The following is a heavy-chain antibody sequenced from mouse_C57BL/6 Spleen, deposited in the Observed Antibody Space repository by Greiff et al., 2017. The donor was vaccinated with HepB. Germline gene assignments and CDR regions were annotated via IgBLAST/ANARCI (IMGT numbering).Heavy chain of an antibody. Sequence: QVQLQQSGAELVRPGSSVKLSCKASGYTFTSYWMHWVKQRPIQGLEWIGNIDPSDSETHYNQKFKDKATLTVDKSSSTAYMQLSSLTSEDSAVYYCARRPYSHFDYWGQGTTLTVSS. CDR2: IDPSDSET. CDR3: ARRPYSHFDY. D-gene: IGHD2-12*01. CDR1: GYTFTSYW. J-gene: IGHJ2*01. V-gene: IGHV1-52*01.